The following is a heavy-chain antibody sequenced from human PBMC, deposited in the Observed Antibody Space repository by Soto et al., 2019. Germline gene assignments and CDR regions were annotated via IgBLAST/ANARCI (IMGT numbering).Heavy chain of an antibody. CDR3: ARDRKTFVDQTGRYYYYYYGMDV. D-gene: IGHD3-3*02. V-gene: IGHV1-2*04. CDR2: INPNSGGT. Sequence: QVQLVQSGAEVKKPGASVKVSCKASGYTFTGYYMHWVRQAPGQGLEWMGWINPNSGGTNYAQKFQGWVTMTRDTSISTAYMELSRLRSDDTAVYYCARDRKTFVDQTGRYYYYYYGMDVWGQGTTVTVSS. CDR1: GYTFTGYY. J-gene: IGHJ6*02.